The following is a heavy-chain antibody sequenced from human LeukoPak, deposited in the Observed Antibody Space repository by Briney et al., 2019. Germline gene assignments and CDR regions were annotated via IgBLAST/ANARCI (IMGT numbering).Heavy chain of an antibody. CDR3: GRAYDFSRH. J-gene: IGHJ4*02. V-gene: IGHV3-48*01. CDR2: ISSVTNTI. D-gene: IGHD3-3*01. CDR1: GFTFTNAW. Sequence: TGGSLRLSCAASGFTFTNAWMSWVRQAPGKGLEWLSYISSVTNTIYYADSVKGRFTISRDNAKNSLYLQMNSLRAEDTALYYCGRAYDFSRHWGQGTLVTVSS.